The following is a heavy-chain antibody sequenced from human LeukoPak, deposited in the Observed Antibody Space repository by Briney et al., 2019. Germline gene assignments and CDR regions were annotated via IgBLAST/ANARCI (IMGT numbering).Heavy chain of an antibody. Sequence: ASVKVSCKASGYTFTGYYIHWVRQAPGQGLEWMGWINPNPHSGGTNYAQKFRGRVAMTSDTSITTAYMDLSGLTSDDTAVYYCARGPIPATAIPENWGQGTLVTVSS. CDR3: ARGPIPATAIPEN. CDR2: INPNPHSGGT. J-gene: IGHJ4*02. V-gene: IGHV1-2*02. D-gene: IGHD2-2*02. CDR1: GYTFTGYY.